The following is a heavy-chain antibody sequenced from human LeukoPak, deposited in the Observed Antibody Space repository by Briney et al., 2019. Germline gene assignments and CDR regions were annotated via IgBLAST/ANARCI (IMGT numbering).Heavy chain of an antibody. CDR3: ARRPIVVVPAATLLTYYYYYYMDV. V-gene: IGHV4-39*07. Sequence: PSETLSLTCTVSGGSISSSSYYWGWIRQPPGKGLEWIGEINHSGSTNYNPSLKSRVTISVDTSKNQFSLKLSSVTAADTAVYYCARRPIVVVPAATLLTYYYYYYMDVWGKGTTVTVSS. CDR1: GGSISSSSYY. J-gene: IGHJ6*03. D-gene: IGHD2-2*01. CDR2: INHSGST.